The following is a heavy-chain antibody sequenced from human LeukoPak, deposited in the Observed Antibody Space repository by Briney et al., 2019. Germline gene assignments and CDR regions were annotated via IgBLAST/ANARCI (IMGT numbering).Heavy chain of an antibody. J-gene: IGHJ5*02. Sequence: GASVKVSCKASGGTFSSYAISWVRQAPGQGLEWMGRIIPILGIASYAQKFQGRVTITADKSTSTAYMELSSLRSEDTAVYYCARGGSGMPWFDPWGQGTLVTVSS. D-gene: IGHD3-10*01. V-gene: IGHV1-69*04. CDR2: IIPILGIA. CDR1: GGTFSSYA. CDR3: ARGGSGMPWFDP.